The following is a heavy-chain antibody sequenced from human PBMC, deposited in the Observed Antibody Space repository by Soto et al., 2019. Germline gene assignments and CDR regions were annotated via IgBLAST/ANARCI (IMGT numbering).Heavy chain of an antibody. CDR1: GGTFSSYA. V-gene: IGHV1-69*06. CDR3: ARGSGGYNRFDP. Sequence: SVKVSCKASGGTFSSYAISWVRQAPGQGLEWMGGIIPIFGTANYAQKFQGSVTITADKSTSTAYMALSSLRSEDTAVYYCARGSGGYNRFDPWGQGTLVTAS. J-gene: IGHJ5*02. CDR2: IIPIFGTA. D-gene: IGHD6-25*01.